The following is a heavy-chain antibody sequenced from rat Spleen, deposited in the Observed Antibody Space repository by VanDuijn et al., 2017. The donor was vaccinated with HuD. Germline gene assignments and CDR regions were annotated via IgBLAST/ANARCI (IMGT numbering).Heavy chain of an antibody. Sequence: EVQLVESGGGLIQPGRSLKLSCAASGFTFSNYGMAWVRQAPTKGLEWVASITNSGGNTYYRDSVKGRFTISRDNAKSTLYLQMDSLRSEDTATYYCTTVRSAGFTIPFAWWGQGVMVTVSS. J-gene: IGHJ2*01. CDR2: ITNSGGNT. V-gene: IGHV5S23*01. D-gene: IGHD1-12*01. CDR3: TTVRSAGFTIPFAW. CDR1: GFTFSNYG.